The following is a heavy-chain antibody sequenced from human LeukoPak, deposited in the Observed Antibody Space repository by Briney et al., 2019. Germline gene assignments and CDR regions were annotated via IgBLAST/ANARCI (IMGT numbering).Heavy chain of an antibody. CDR1: GGSISGYH. J-gene: IGHJ6*03. V-gene: IGHV4-59*01. CDR3: ARVPRSYYYYYYMDV. CDR2: IYYSGSS. Sequence: SETLSLTCNVSGGSISGYHWSWIRQPPGKGLEWLGYIYYSGSSNYNPSLKSRVTMSADMSKNQFSLKLSSVTAADTAVYYCARVPRSYYYYYYMDVWGKGTTVTVSS.